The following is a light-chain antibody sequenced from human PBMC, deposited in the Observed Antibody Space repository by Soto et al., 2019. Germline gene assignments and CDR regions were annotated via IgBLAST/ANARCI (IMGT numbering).Light chain of an antibody. V-gene: IGKV4-1*01. Sequence: DIVMTQSPDSLAVSLGERATINCKSSQSVLYSSNNKNYLAWYQQKPGQPPKLLIYWASTRESGVPDRFSGSGSGTDFTLTISSLQAEDVRVYYCQQYYSTQTFGQGTKVEIK. CDR1: QSVLYSSNNKNY. J-gene: IGKJ1*01. CDR3: QQYYSTQT. CDR2: WAS.